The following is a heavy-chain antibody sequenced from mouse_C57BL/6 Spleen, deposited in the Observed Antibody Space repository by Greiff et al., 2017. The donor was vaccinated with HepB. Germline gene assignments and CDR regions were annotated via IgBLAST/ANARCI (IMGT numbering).Heavy chain of an antibody. CDR3: ARGTVVAPYFDV. V-gene: IGHV8-12*01. Sequence: VKLMESGPGILQSSQTLSLTCSFSGFSLSTSGMGVSWIRQPSGKGLEWLAHIYWDDDKRYNPSLKSRLTISKDTSRNQVFLKITSVDTADTATYYCARGTVVAPYFDVWGTGTTVTVSS. CDR2: IYWDDDK. CDR1: GFSLSTSGMG. D-gene: IGHD1-1*01. J-gene: IGHJ1*03.